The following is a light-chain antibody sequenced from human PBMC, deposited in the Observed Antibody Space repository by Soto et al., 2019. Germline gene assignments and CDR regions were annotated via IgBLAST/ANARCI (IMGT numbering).Light chain of an antibody. CDR1: QSVSSSY. V-gene: IGKV3-20*01. CDR3: QQCGASTWT. CDR2: GAS. Sequence: EIVLTQSPDTLSLSPGERATHSCRASQSVSSSYLAWYQQKPGQAPRLLIYGASSRATGIPDRFSGSGSGTDFTLTISRLEPEDFAVYYCQQCGASTWTFGQGTKVEIQ. J-gene: IGKJ1*01.